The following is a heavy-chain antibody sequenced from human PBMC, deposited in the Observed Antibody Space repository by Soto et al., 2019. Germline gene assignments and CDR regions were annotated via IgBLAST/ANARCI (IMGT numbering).Heavy chain of an antibody. D-gene: IGHD3-16*01. J-gene: IGHJ5*02. CDR2: IYYSGST. CDR3: ARHQRRGYWFDP. V-gene: IGHV4-39*01. CDR1: GGSISSSSYY. Sequence: QLQLQESGPGLVKPSETLSLTCTVSGGSISSSSYYWGWIRQPPGKGLEWIGSIYYSGSTYHNPSLKSRVTISVDTSKNQFSLKLSSVTAADTAVYYCARHQRRGYWFDPWGQGTLVTVSS.